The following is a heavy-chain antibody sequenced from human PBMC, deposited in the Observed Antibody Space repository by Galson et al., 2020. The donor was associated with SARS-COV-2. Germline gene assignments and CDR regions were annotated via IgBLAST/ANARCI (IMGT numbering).Heavy chain of an antibody. V-gene: IGHV4-59*01. CDR2: IYYVGGT. Sequence: ETSETLSLTCTVSGASISSYYWSWIRQPPGKGLEWIGYIYYVGGTNYNPSLKSRVTISVDTSKNQFSLKLSSVTAADTAVYYCATSYSSGWYAFDSWGQGTLVTVSS. CDR1: GASISSYY. CDR3: ATSYSSGWYAFDS. D-gene: IGHD6-19*01. J-gene: IGHJ4*02.